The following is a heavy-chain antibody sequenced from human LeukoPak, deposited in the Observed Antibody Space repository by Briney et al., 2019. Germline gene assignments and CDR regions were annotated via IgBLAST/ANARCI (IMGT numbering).Heavy chain of an antibody. J-gene: IGHJ4*02. Sequence: GGSLRLSCAASGFIFSNYWMHWVRQAPGKGLVWVSRINPDGSSTNYADSVTGRFTISRDNAENTLYLQMNSLRAEDTAIYYCVMDMSGNHDYWGQGTLVTVSS. V-gene: IGHV3-74*01. CDR1: GFIFSNYW. CDR3: VMDMSGNHDY. CDR2: INPDGSST. D-gene: IGHD2-2*03.